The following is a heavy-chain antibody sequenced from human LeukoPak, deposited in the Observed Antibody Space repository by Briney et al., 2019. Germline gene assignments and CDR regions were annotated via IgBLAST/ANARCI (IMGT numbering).Heavy chain of an antibody. V-gene: IGHV3-23*01. CDR1: GFTFSSYA. J-gene: IGHJ3*02. D-gene: IGHD4-17*01. CDR3: ARGIHGAQPGFGI. CDR2: ISGSGGNT. Sequence: GGSLRLSCAASGFTFSSYAMSWVRQAPGKGLEWVSAISGSGGNTYYADSVKGRFTISRDNSKNTLYLQMNSLRAEDTAVYFCARGIHGAQPGFGIWGQGTMVTVSS.